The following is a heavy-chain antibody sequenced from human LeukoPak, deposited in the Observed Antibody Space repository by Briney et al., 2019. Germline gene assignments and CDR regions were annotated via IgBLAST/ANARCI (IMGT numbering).Heavy chain of an antibody. J-gene: IGHJ3*02. CDR2: ITGGGDSP. Sequence: GGSLRLSCAASGFTFGSYTMNWVRQAPGKGLEWVSSITGGGDSPNYADSVRGRFTISRDNFKNTLYLQMNSLRAEDTAVYYCAKDIPDWGSGFDIWGQGTMVTVS. CDR3: AKDIPDWGSGFDI. V-gene: IGHV3-23*01. D-gene: IGHD7-27*01. CDR1: GFTFGSYT.